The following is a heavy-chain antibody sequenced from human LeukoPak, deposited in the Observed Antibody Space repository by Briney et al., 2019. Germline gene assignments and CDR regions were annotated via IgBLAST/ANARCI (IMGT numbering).Heavy chain of an antibody. V-gene: IGHV4-59*01. CDR3: ARGSGSSVHYRQLHSDF. CDR2: IFYSGST. J-gene: IGHJ4*02. Sequence: SERLSLTCTVSGGSISNYYWSWTRQPPGKGLEWIGYIFYSGSTYYNPSLKSRVSVAVDTSKNQFSLELTSVTAADTAVYYCARGSGSSVHYRQLHSDFWGQGALVTVSS. CDR1: GGSISNYY. D-gene: IGHD3-22*01.